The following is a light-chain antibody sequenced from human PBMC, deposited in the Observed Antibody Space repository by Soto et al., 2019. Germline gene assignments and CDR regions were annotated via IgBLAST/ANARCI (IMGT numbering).Light chain of an antibody. V-gene: IGKV3-11*01. J-gene: IGKJ4*01. CDR2: DAS. Sequence: IVLTQSPATLSLSPGDRATLSCRASQGISRFLAWYQQKPGQVPRLLIYDASSRAVGVPSRFSGSGSGTDFTLTISGLEPEDFAMYYCHQRAHWPLSFGGGTKIAIK. CDR1: QGISRF. CDR3: HQRAHWPLS.